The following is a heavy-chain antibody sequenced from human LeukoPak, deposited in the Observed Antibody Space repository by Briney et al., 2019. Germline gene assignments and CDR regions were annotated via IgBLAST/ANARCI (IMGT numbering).Heavy chain of an antibody. J-gene: IGHJ3*02. Sequence: GGSLRLSCAASGFTFSSYWMSWVRQAPGKGLEWVANIKQDGSEKYYVDSVKGRFTISRDNAKNSLYLKMNSLRAEDTAVYYCAREPKNWGRPSLVAFDIWGQGTMVTVSS. CDR2: IKQDGSEK. CDR3: AREPKNWGRPSLVAFDI. CDR1: GFTFSSYW. V-gene: IGHV3-7*01. D-gene: IGHD3-16*01.